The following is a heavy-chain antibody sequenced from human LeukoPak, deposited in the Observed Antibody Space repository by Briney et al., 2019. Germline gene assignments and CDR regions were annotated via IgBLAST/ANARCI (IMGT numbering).Heavy chain of an antibody. J-gene: IGHJ4*02. CDR2: INAGNGHT. CDR1: GYTFSGYA. CDR3: ARGIWSATRVDYYLDN. V-gene: IGHV1-3*01. D-gene: IGHD5-24*01. Sequence: ASVKVSCKASGYTFSGYAVHWVRQAPGQRFEWMGWINAGNGHTKYSQNFQGRVTITRDSSANIVYMELSSLTSEDTAVYYCARGIWSATRVDYYLDNWGQETLVTVSS.